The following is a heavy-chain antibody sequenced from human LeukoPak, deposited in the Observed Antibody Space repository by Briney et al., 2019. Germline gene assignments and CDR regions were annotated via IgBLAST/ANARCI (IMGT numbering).Heavy chain of an antibody. CDR2: ISSSSSYI. Sequence: KPGGSLRLSCAASGFTFSSYSMNWVRQAPGKGLEWVSSISSSSSYIYYADSVKGRFTISRDNAKNSLYLQMNSLRAEDTAVYYCARTGYDSSGYYYFDYWGQGTLVTVSS. CDR3: ARTGYDSSGYYYFDY. J-gene: IGHJ4*02. CDR1: GFTFSSYS. D-gene: IGHD3-22*01. V-gene: IGHV3-21*01.